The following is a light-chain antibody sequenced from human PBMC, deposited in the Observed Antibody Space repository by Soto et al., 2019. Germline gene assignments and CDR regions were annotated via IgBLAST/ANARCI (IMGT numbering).Light chain of an antibody. V-gene: IGKV3-15*01. J-gene: IGKJ4*01. CDR1: QSISGN. CDR3: QQYDNWPLT. Sequence: EVVLTQSPVTLSLSPGESATLSCRASQSISGNLAWYQQKPGQAPRFLIYGASTRATGIPARFSGSGSGTEFTLTISSLQSEDFAVYYCQQYDNWPLTFGGGTKVDIK. CDR2: GAS.